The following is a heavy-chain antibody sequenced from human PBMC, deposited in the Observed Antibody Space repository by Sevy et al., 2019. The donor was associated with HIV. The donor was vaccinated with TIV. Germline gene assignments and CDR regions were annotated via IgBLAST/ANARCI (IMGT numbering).Heavy chain of an antibody. CDR2: ISGGGGDT. V-gene: IGHV3-23*01. J-gene: IGHJ3*02. CDR1: GFTFSSNA. Sequence: GGSLRLSREASGFTFSSNAMSWVRQAPGKGLEWVSGISGGGGDTFYADSVKGRFTISRDNSKNTLFLQINSLRAEDTALYYCVKGARYTIPNDAFDIWAQGTMVTVSS. CDR3: VKGARYTIPNDAFDI. D-gene: IGHD2-2*02.